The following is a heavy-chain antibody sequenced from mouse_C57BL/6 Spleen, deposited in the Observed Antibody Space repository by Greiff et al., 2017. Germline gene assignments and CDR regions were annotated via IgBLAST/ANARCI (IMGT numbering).Heavy chain of an antibody. CDR3: ARGDYDFDY. CDR1: GFTFSSYG. Sequence: DVMLVESGGDLVKPGGSLKLSCAASGFTFSSYGMSWVRQTPDKRLEWVATISSGGSYTYYPDSVKGRFTISRDNAKNTLYLQMSSLKSEDTAMYYCARGDYDFDYWGQGTTLTVSS. V-gene: IGHV5-6*02. D-gene: IGHD2-4*01. CDR2: ISSGGSYT. J-gene: IGHJ2*01.